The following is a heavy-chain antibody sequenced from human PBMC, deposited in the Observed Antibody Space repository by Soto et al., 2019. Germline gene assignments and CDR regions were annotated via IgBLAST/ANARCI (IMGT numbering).Heavy chain of an antibody. CDR1: GFTFSGSA. Sequence: PGGSLRLSCAASGFTFSGSAMHWVRQASGKGLEWVGRIRSKINSDTTAYAASVKGRFTISRDDSKNTAYLQMNSLKTEDTAVYYCTRLYYCSGGSCFPPYYNGMDVWGQGTTVTVSS. CDR3: TRLYYCSGGSCFPPYYNGMDV. D-gene: IGHD2-15*01. V-gene: IGHV3-73*01. CDR2: IRSKINSDTT. J-gene: IGHJ6*02.